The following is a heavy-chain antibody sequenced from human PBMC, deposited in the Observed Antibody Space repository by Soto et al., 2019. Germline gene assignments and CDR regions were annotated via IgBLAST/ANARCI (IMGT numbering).Heavy chain of an antibody. CDR3: ARDQPGYSYGYGLGY. Sequence: EVQLVESGGGLVKPGGSLRLSCAASGFTFSSYSMNWVRQAPGKGLEWVSSISSSSSYIYYADSVKGRFTISRDNAKNSQHLQMNSLRAEDTAVYYCARDQPGYSYGYGLGYWGQGTLVTVSS. V-gene: IGHV3-21*01. D-gene: IGHD5-18*01. CDR1: GFTFSSYS. J-gene: IGHJ4*02. CDR2: ISSSSSYI.